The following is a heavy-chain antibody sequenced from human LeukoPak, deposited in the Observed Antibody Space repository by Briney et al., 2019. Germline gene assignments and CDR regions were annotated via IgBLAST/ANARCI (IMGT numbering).Heavy chain of an antibody. CDR1: GGSFSGYY. CDR3: ARDGVENSSWYPLDS. Sequence: PSETLSLTCAVYGGSFSGYYWSWIRQPPGKGLEWIGEINHRGRTNYNPSLKSRVTISVDTSKNQLSLKLTSVTAADTAVYYCARDGVENSSWYPLDSWGPGTLVTVSS. J-gene: IGHJ4*02. CDR2: INHRGRT. V-gene: IGHV4-34*01. D-gene: IGHD6-13*01.